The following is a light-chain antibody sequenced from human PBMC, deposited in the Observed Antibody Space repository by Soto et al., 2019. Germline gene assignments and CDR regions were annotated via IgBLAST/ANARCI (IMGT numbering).Light chain of an antibody. CDR3: LLYYGGQLGV. CDR1: TGAVTSGYY. V-gene: IGLV7-43*01. Sequence: QAVVTQEPSLTVSPGGTVTLTCASSTGAVTSGYYPNWFQQKPGQAPRALIYSTSNKYSWTPARFSGSLLGGKAALTLSGVQPEEEADYYCLLYYGGQLGVFGGGTKLTVL. J-gene: IGLJ2*01. CDR2: STS.